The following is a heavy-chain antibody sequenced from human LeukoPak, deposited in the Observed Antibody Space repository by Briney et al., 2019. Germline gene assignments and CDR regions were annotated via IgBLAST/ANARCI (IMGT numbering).Heavy chain of an antibody. J-gene: IGHJ5*02. D-gene: IGHD2-2*01. Sequence: SETLSLTCTVSGGSISSSSYYWGWIRQPPGKGLEWIGSIYYSGSTYYNPSLRSRVTISVDTSKNPFPLKLSSVTAADTAVYYCASLSCSSTSCYAGWFDPWGQGTLVTVSS. CDR1: GGSISSSSYY. CDR2: IYYSGST. V-gene: IGHV4-39*01. CDR3: ASLSCSSTSCYAGWFDP.